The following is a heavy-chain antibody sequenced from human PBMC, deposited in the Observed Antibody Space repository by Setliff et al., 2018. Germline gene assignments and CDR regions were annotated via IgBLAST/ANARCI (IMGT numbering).Heavy chain of an antibody. CDR2: IYYSGST. V-gene: IGHV4-39*01. CDR1: GGSISSGNYY. J-gene: IGHJ6*03. CDR3: ARHKSNGSGSYPSLYMDV. Sequence: ASETLSLTCRVSGGSISSGNYYWGLIRQPPGKGLEWVAAIYYSGSTYSNPSLKSRLIISVDAPDNQFSVKLSSVTAADTAVYYCARHKSNGSGSYPSLYMDVWGKGIMVTVSS. D-gene: IGHD3-10*01.